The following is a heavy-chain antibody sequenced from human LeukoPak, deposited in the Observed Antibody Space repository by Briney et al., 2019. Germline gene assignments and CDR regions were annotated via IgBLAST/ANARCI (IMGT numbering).Heavy chain of an antibody. CDR2: IKQDGSEK. Sequence: PGGSLRLSCAASGFTFSNAWMNWVRQAPGKGLEWVANIKQDGSEKNYVDSVKGRFTISRDNAKTSLYLQMNSLRAEDTAVYYCARDVRDGYTGEDYGMDVWGQGTTVTVSS. CDR3: ARDVRDGYTGEDYGMDV. D-gene: IGHD5-24*01. CDR1: GFTFSNAW. J-gene: IGHJ6*02. V-gene: IGHV3-7*01.